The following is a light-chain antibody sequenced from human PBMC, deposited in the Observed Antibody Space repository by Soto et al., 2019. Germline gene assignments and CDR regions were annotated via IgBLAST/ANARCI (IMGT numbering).Light chain of an antibody. J-gene: IGKJ1*01. Sequence: DIVLTQSPLSLPVTPGEPASISCRSSQSLLHINGYNYLDWYLQKPGQSPQLLIFLGSNRASGVPERFSGSGSGTDFTLKISRVEAEDVGVYYCMQPLQTPWTFGQGTRVDMK. CDR3: MQPLQTPWT. V-gene: IGKV2-28*01. CDR2: LGS. CDR1: QSLLHINGYNY.